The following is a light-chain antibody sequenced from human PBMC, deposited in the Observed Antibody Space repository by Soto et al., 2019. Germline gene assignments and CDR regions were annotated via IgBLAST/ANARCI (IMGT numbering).Light chain of an antibody. Sequence: DIQMTQSPSSVSASVGDRVTITCRASQGISSYLAWYQQKPGRAPKLLISAASSLQSGVPSRFSGNGSGTDFTLTISSLQPEDFATYYCQQTMTFPLTFGGGTKVEI. V-gene: IGKV1-12*01. CDR3: QQTMTFPLT. J-gene: IGKJ4*01. CDR2: AAS. CDR1: QGISSY.